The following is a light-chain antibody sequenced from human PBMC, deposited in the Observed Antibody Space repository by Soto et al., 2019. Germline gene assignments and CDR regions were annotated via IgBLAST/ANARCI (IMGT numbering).Light chain of an antibody. CDR1: QSIKSW. CDR2: EAS. V-gene: IGKV1-5*03. J-gene: IGKJ1*01. CDR3: QHYNSYSEA. Sequence: DVQMTQPPYTLSASLGDRVTITYRASQSIKSWLAWYQQKPGKAPKLLIYEASSLESGVPSRFGGSGSGTEFTLTISSLQPDDFATYYCQHYNSYSEAFGQGTKVDI.